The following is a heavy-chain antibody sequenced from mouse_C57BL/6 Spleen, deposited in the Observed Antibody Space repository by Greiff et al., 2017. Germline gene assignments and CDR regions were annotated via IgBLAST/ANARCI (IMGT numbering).Heavy chain of an antibody. CDR2: ISSGSSTI. J-gene: IGHJ4*01. Sequence: EVQLVESGGGLLKPGGSLKLSCAASGFTFSDYGMHWVRQAPEKGLEWVAYISSGSSTIYYADTVKGRFTISRDNAKNTLFLQMTSLRSEDTAMYYCARRDYDKDAMDYWGQGTSVTVSS. CDR3: ARRDYDKDAMDY. CDR1: GFTFSDYG. D-gene: IGHD2-4*01. V-gene: IGHV5-17*01.